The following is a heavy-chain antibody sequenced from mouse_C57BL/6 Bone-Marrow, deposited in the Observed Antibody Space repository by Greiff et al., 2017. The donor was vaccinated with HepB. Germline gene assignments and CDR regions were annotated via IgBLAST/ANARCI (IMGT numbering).Heavy chain of an antibody. Sequence: EVQLQQSGPVLVKPGASVKMSCKASGYTFTDYYMNWVKQSHGKSLEWIGVINPYNGGTSYNQKFKGKATLTVDKSSSTAYMELNSLTSEDSAVYYCARGRITTADYFDYWGQGTTLTVSS. CDR1: GYTFTDYY. D-gene: IGHD1-2*01. CDR2: INPYNGGT. V-gene: IGHV1-19*01. J-gene: IGHJ2*01. CDR3: ARGRITTADYFDY.